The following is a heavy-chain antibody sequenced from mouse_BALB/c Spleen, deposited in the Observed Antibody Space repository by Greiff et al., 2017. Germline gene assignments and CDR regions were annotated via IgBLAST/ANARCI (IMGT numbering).Heavy chain of an antibody. Sequence: EVKLQESGGGLVQPGGSRKLSCAASGFTFSSFGMHWVRQAPEKGLEWVAYISSGSSTIYYADTVKGRFTISRDNPKNTLFLQMTSLRSEDTAMYYCASPLDYGSSPAWFAYWGQGTLVTVSA. CDR3: ASPLDYGSSPAWFAY. CDR2: ISSGSSTI. CDR1: GFTFSSFG. D-gene: IGHD1-1*01. V-gene: IGHV5-17*02. J-gene: IGHJ3*01.